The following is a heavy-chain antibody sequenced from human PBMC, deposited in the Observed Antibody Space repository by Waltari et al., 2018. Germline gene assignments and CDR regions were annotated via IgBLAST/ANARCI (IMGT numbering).Heavy chain of an antibody. CDR3: ARDRGRGLYLDS. J-gene: IGHJ4*02. Sequence: QLQLQESGPGLVKPSGTQSLTCAVSGDSMSSNYWWSWVRQPPQKGLEWIGQIYRSGRTNYNPSLESRVTISMDTSNSQFSLKLTSTTAADTAIYYCARDRGRGLYLDSWGQGTLVTVSP. D-gene: IGHD2-15*01. CDR1: GDSMSSNYW. V-gene: IGHV4-4*02. CDR2: IYRSGRT.